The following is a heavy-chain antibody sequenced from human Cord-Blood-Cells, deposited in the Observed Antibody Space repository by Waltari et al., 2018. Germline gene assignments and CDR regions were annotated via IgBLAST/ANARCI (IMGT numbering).Heavy chain of an antibody. CDR3: ARDTAVGSSFDY. CDR2: IIPIFGTA. CDR1: GGTFSSHA. Sequence: QVQLVQSGAEVTKPGSSVTVSCKASGGTFSSHAISWVRQAPGQGLEWMGGIIPIFGTANYAQKCQGRVTITADESTSTAYMELSSLRSEDTAVYYCARDTAVGSSFDYWGQGTLVTVSS. V-gene: IGHV1-69*01. J-gene: IGHJ4*02. D-gene: IGHD6-6*01.